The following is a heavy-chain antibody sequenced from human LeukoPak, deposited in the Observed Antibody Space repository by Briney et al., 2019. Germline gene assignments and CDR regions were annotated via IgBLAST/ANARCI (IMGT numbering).Heavy chain of an antibody. D-gene: IGHD2-2*01. V-gene: IGHV3-48*03. Sequence: GGSLRLSCAASGFTFSSYEMNWVRQAPGKGLEWVSYISSSGSTIYYADSVKGRFTISRDNAKNSLYLQMNSLRAEDTAVYYCARTPRYCSSTSCQYDAFDIWGQGTMVTVSS. CDR2: ISSSGSTI. CDR3: ARTPRYCSSTSCQYDAFDI. J-gene: IGHJ3*02. CDR1: GFTFSSYE.